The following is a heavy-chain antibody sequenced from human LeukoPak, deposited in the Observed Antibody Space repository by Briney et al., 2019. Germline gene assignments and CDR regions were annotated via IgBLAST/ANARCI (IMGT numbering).Heavy chain of an antibody. D-gene: IGHD1-1*01. Sequence: PGGSLRLSCAVFGFTFSSYWMDWVRQVPGKGLVWVSRISSDGSTTTYADSVKGRFTISRDNAKNTLYLQMTSLRADDTAVYYCARKSTTKLLDYWGQGTLVTVSS. CDR1: GFTFSSYW. CDR2: ISSDGSTT. V-gene: IGHV3-74*01. CDR3: ARKSTTKLLDY. J-gene: IGHJ4*02.